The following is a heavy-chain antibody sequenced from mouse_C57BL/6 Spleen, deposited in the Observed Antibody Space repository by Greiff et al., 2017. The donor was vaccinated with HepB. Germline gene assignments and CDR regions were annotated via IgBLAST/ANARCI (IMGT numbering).Heavy chain of an antibody. Sequence: EVQLQQSGPELVKPGASVKISCKASGYTFTDYYMNWVKQSHGKSLEWIGDINPNNGGTSYNQKFKGKATLTVDKSSSTAYMELRSLTSEDSAVYYCERLDYGSSYDAMDYWGQGTSVTVSS. CDR1: GYTFTDYY. CDR2: INPNNGGT. J-gene: IGHJ4*01. CDR3: ERLDYGSSYDAMDY. D-gene: IGHD1-1*01. V-gene: IGHV1-26*01.